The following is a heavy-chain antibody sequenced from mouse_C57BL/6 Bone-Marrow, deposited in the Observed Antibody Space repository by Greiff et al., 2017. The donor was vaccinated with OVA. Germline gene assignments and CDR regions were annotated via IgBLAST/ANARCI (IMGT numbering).Heavy chain of an antibody. V-gene: IGHV1-19*01. CDR2: INPYNGGT. Sequence: VQLQQSGPVLVKPGASAKMSCKASGYTFTDYYMNWVKQSHGKSLEWIGVINPYNGGTSYNQKFKGKATLTVDKSSSTAYMELNSLTSEDSAVYYCARRGLLCFDYWGQGTTLTVSS. J-gene: IGHJ2*01. D-gene: IGHD3-1*01. CDR3: ARRGLLCFDY. CDR1: GYTFTDYY.